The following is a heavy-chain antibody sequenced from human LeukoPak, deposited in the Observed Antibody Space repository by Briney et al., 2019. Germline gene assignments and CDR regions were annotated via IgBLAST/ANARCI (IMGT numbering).Heavy chain of an antibody. J-gene: IGHJ4*02. CDR1: GFTVSTDF. CDR3: ASGGYSYGRPFDH. CDR2: IYRGGNT. Sequence: GGSLRLSCAASGFTVSTDFMSWVRQAPGKGLEWVSVIYRGGNTHYVDSVKGRFTISRDNSKNMVYLQMNSLRVEDTAVYYCASGGYSYGRPFDHWGQGTLVTVSS. D-gene: IGHD5-18*01. V-gene: IGHV3-53*01.